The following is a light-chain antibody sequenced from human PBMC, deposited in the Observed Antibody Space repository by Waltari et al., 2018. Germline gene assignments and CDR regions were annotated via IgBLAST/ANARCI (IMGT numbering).Light chain of an antibody. V-gene: IGLV2-11*01. CDR2: DVN. Sequence: QPALTQPRSVSGSPGQSGTIPCTGTSRLVGFFNAVSWYQQRPGKAPKLMIYDVNERPSGVPDRFSGSKSGNTASLTISGLQAEDEADYYCCSYAGTYLRVFGRGTKLTVL. CDR3: CSYAGTYLRV. CDR1: SRLVGFFNA. J-gene: IGLJ2*01.